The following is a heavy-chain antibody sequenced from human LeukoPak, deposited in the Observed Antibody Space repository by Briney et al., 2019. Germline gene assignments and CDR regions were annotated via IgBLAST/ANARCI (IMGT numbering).Heavy chain of an antibody. J-gene: IGHJ4*02. D-gene: IGHD1-14*01. V-gene: IGHV4-34*01. CDR1: GGSFSGYY. Sequence: NPSETLSLTCAVYGGSFSGYYWSWIRQPPGKGLEWIGEINHSGSTNYNPSLKSRVTISVDTSKNQFSLKLSSVTAADTAVYYCARLGRYHKVPYYFDYWGQGTLVTVSS. CDR2: INHSGST. CDR3: ARLGRYHKVPYYFDY.